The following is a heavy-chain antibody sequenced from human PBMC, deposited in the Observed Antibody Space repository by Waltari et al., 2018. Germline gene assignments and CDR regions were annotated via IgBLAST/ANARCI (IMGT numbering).Heavy chain of an antibody. Sequence: QVQLVQSGAEVKKPGASVKVSCKASGYTFTSYAMHWVRQAPGQRLEWMGWINAGNGNTKYSQKCQGRVTITRDTSASTAYMELSSLRSEDTAVYYCARGEYCTNGVCYTYPEDRAFDIWGQGTMVTVSS. D-gene: IGHD2-8*01. J-gene: IGHJ3*02. CDR1: GYTFTSYA. V-gene: IGHV1-3*01. CDR2: INAGNGNT. CDR3: ARGEYCTNGVCYTYPEDRAFDI.